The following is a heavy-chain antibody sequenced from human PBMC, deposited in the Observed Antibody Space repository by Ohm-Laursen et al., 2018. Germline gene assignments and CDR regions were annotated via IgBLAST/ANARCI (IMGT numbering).Heavy chain of an antibody. V-gene: IGHV4-59*01. Sequence: SETLSLTWTVSGGSISSYYWSWIRQPPGKGLEWIGYIYYSGSTNYNPSLKSRVTISVDTSKNQFSLKLSSVTAADTAVYYCARVDGYSYYWGQGTLVTVSS. D-gene: IGHD6-13*01. CDR1: GGSISSYY. CDR2: IYYSGST. J-gene: IGHJ4*02. CDR3: ARVDGYSYY.